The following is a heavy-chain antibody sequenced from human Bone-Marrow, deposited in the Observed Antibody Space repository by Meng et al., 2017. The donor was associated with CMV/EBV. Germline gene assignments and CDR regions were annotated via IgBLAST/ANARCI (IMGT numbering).Heavy chain of an antibody. J-gene: IGHJ4*02. Sequence: QITLKGSGPTLVKPTQTRTLTCPFSGFSLSTSGVGVGWIRQPPGKALEWLALIYWDDDKRYSPSLKSRLTITKDTSKNQVVLTMTNMDPVDTATYFCAHRPTEGLFDYWGQGTLVTVSS. CDR1: GFSLSTSGVG. CDR3: AHRPTEGLFDY. V-gene: IGHV2-5*02. CDR2: IYWDDDK.